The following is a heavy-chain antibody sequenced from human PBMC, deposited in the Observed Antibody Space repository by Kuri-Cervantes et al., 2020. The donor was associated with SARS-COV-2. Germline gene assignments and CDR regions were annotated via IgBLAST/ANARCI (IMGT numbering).Heavy chain of an antibody. D-gene: IGHD5-24*01. CDR3: ARSARRDGYNYWFDP. CDR2: IYHSGST. CDR1: GGSISSSNW. Sequence: SCAVSGGSISSSNWWSWVRQPPGKGLEWIGEIYHSGSTNYNPSLKSRVTISVDTSKNQFSLKLSSVTAADTAVYYCARSARRDGYNYWFDPWGQGTLVTVSS. J-gene: IGHJ5*02. V-gene: IGHV4-4*02.